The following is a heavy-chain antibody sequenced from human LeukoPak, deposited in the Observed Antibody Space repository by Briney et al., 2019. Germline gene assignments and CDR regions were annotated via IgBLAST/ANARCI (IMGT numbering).Heavy chain of an antibody. J-gene: IGHJ4*02. CDR1: GFTFNNYA. CDR2: ISSSGGST. V-gene: IGHV3-23*01. CDR3: AKRGGAGTFYFDY. D-gene: IGHD6-19*01. Sequence: GGSLRLSCAASGFTFNNYAMSWVRQAPGKGLEWVSTISSSGGSTYYADSVKGRFTISRDNSKNTLYLQMNSLRADDTAVHYCAKRGGAGTFYFDYWGQGTLVTVSS.